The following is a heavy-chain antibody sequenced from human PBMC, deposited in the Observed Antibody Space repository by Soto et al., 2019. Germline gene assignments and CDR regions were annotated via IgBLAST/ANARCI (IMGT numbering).Heavy chain of an antibody. D-gene: IGHD3-10*01. CDR3: ARETISAEFNWFDP. Sequence: NWXRXAPGKGLEWVSSISSSSSYIYYADSVKGRFTISRDNAKNSLYLQMNSLRAEDTAVYYCARETISAEFNWFDPWGQGTLVTVSS. CDR2: ISSSSSYI. V-gene: IGHV3-21*01. J-gene: IGHJ5*02.